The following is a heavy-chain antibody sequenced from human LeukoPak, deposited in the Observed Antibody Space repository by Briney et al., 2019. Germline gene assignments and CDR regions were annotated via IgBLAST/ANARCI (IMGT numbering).Heavy chain of an antibody. Sequence: GGSLRLSCAASGFTVSSDYMSWVRRAPGKGLEWVSANYNDGNTYYADSVKGRFTIFRDNSKNTLYLQMNSLRVEDTAVYYCARAPNGWYFDYWGQGSLVTVSS. J-gene: IGHJ4*02. D-gene: IGHD6-19*01. CDR1: GFTVSSDY. V-gene: IGHV3-53*01. CDR3: ARAPNGWYFDY. CDR2: NYNDGNT.